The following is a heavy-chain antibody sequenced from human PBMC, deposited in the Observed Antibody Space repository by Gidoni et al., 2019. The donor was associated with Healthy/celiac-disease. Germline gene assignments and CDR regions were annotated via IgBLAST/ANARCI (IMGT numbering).Heavy chain of an antibody. V-gene: IGHV1-24*01. CDR3: ATDPNRLLLYQVPDAFDI. CDR2: FDPEEGET. J-gene: IGHJ3*02. Sequence: QLQPLRSGAEAENAAPSAKLSSKASGDTLTDPSTHWVRQAPGKGLEWMEGFDPEEGETSYAQKCQDRVTMTEDTSTDTANMELRSLRSRDTAVYYGATDPNRLLLYQVPDAFDIWGQGTMVTVSS. D-gene: IGHD2-15*01. CDR1: GDTLTDPS.